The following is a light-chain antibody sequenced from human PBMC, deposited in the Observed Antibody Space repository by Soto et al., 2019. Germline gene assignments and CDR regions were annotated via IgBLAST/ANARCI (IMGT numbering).Light chain of an antibody. CDR3: QQYNNWPLT. Sequence: EKVLTQSPGSLSVSPGERAALSCRASQSVGSNFAWYQRKPGQAPRLLIYGASTRATGIPSRFSGSGSGTEFTLTISSLQSEDFSVYYWQQYNNWPLTFGQGTKLGI. CDR2: GAS. J-gene: IGKJ1*01. CDR1: QSVGSN. V-gene: IGKV3-15*01.